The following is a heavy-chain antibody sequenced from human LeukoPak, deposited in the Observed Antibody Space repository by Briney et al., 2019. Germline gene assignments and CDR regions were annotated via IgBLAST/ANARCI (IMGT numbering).Heavy chain of an antibody. V-gene: IGHV3-33*01. CDR1: GSTFSSYG. CDR3: ARDPRYSSSCIDY. Sequence: GRSLRLSFAAAGSTFSSYGMDWVSQAPGKWLELVAVIWYDGSNKYYADSVKGRFTISRDNSKNTLYLQMNSLRAEDTAVYYCARDPRYSSSCIDYWGQGTLVTVSS. J-gene: IGHJ4*02. CDR2: IWYDGSNK. D-gene: IGHD6-13*01.